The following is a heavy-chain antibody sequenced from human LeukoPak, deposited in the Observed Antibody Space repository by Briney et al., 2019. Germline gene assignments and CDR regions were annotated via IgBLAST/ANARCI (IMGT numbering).Heavy chain of an antibody. J-gene: IGHJ4*02. Sequence: GGSLRLSCVASGFTFNDYAMNWVRQAPGKGLEWVSTFETKYNQVYYAESVRGRFTISTDNSKNTVFLQMNSLGAEDTALYYCARSVPDYTRFDYWGQGALVTVSS. V-gene: IGHV3-23*05. CDR3: ARSVPDYTRFDY. D-gene: IGHD4-11*01. CDR1: GFTFNDYA. CDR2: FETKYNQV.